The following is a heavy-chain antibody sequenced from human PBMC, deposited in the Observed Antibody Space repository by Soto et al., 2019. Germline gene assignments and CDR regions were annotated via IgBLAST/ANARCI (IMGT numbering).Heavy chain of an antibody. V-gene: IGHV1-24*01. CDR1: GYTLTELS. D-gene: IGHD6-19*01. CDR2: FDPEDGET. CDR3: ATDSGYSRGWGGRYYYYYMDV. J-gene: IGHJ6*03. Sequence: ASVKVSCKVSGYTLTELSMHWVRQAPGKGLEWMGGFDPEDGETIYAQKFQGRVTMTEDTSTDTAYMELSSLRSEDTAVYYCATDSGYSRGWGGRYYYYYMDVWGKGTTVTVSS.